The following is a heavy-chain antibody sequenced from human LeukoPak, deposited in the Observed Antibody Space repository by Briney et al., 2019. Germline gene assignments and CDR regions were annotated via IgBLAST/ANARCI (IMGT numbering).Heavy chain of an antibody. J-gene: IGHJ4*02. CDR2: ISYDGTNK. CDR1: GFTFSNYA. V-gene: IGHV3-30*04. D-gene: IGHD3-10*01. CDR3: ARDHNGSGNYYATSYNFDY. Sequence: PGGSLRLSCAASGFTFSNYAIHWVRQAPGKGLEWVAIISYDGTNKYYADSVKGRFTISRDNSTNTLYLQMNSLRAEDTAVYYCARDHNGSGNYYATSYNFDYWGQGTLVTVSS.